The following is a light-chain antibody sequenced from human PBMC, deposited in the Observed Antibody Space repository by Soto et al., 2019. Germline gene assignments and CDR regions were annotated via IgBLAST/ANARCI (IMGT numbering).Light chain of an antibody. J-gene: IGLJ3*02. Sequence: SYELTQPHTMSVSPGQTASITCSGDELGNKYVCWFQQKPGQSPALVIYQDTKRPSGIPERFSGSNSGNTATLTISGTQAMDEADYYCQAWDNNIVVFGGGT. CDR2: QDT. V-gene: IGLV3-1*01. CDR1: ELGNKY. CDR3: QAWDNNIVV.